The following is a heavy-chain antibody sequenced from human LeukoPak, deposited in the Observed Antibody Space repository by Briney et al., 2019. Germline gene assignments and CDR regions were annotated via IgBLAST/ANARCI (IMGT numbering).Heavy chain of an antibody. CDR1: GYSFTSYW. CDR3: ARARIAVAGTLPGYYYGMDV. Sequence: TGESLKISCKGSGYSFTSYWIGWVRQMPGKGLEWMGIIYPGDSDTRYSPSFQGQVTISADKSISTAYLQWSSLKASDTAMYYCARARIAVAGTLPGYYYGMDVWGQGTTVTVSS. D-gene: IGHD6-19*01. V-gene: IGHV5-51*01. CDR2: IYPGDSDT. J-gene: IGHJ6*02.